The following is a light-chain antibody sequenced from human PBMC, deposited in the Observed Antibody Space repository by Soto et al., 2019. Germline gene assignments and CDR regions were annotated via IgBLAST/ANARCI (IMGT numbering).Light chain of an antibody. V-gene: IGKV3-20*01. CDR3: QQYGNSPGT. CDR2: GGS. CDR1: QSVSNSY. Sequence: IVLKQSPGTLSVSPGEGATLSCRASQSVSNSYLAWYQQKPGQAPRLLIYGGSSRATGIPDRFSGSGSGTDFTLTISRLEPEDFAVYFCQQYGNSPGTFGEGTKVDIK. J-gene: IGKJ4*02.